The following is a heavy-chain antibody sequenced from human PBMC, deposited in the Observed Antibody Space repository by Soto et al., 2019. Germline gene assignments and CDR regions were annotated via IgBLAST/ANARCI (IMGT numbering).Heavy chain of an antibody. V-gene: IGHV2-5*01. CDR3: ARARITIFGVVNFDY. D-gene: IGHD3-3*01. CDR1: GFSLSTSGVG. J-gene: IGHJ4*02. CDR2: IYWNDDK. Sequence: ESGPTLVNPTQTLTLTCTFSGFSLSTSGVGVGWIRQPPGKALEWLALIYWNDDKRYSPSLKSRLTITKDTSKNQVVLTMTNMDPVDTATYYCARARITIFGVVNFDYWGQGTLVTVSS.